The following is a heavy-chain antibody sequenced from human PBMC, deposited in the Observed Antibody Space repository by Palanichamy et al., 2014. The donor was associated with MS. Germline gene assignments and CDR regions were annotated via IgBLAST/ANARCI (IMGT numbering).Heavy chain of an antibody. Sequence: EVQLVEVRGRRSSAWGAPSRLSCAASGFTFSSYWMHWVRQAPGKGLVWVSRINSDGSSTSYADSVKGRFTISRDNAKNTLYLEMNSLRAEDTAVYYCARAPHNGYDWDYWGQGTLVTVSS. CDR3: ARAPHNGYDWDY. V-gene: IGHV3-74*01. CDR2: INSDGSST. CDR1: GFTFSSYW. D-gene: IGHD5-12*01. J-gene: IGHJ4*02.